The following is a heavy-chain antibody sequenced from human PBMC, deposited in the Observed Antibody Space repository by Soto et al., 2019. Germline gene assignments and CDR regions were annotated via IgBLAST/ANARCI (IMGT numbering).Heavy chain of an antibody. J-gene: IGHJ4*02. D-gene: IGHD3-10*01. CDR3: ATGELLPIHLFDY. Sequence: PGGSLRLSCAASGFTFSSYAMSWVRQAPGKGLEWVSAISGSGGSTYYADSVKGRFTISRDNSKNTLYLQMNSLRAEDTAVYYCATGELLPIHLFDYWGQGTLVTVSS. V-gene: IGHV3-23*01. CDR1: GFTFSSYA. CDR2: ISGSGGST.